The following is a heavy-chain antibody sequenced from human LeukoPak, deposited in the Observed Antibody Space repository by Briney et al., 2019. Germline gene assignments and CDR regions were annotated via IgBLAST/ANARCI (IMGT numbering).Heavy chain of an antibody. V-gene: IGHV4-4*02. CDR2: ISLSGVT. CDR3: SRESGAFSPFGY. Sequence: SGTLSLTCGVSGGSISSTNWWSWVRQPPGRGLEWIGEISLSGVTNYNPSLKSRVTMSLDRSKNHLSLTLTSVTAADTAVYYCSRESGAFSPFGYWGQGTLVTVSS. CDR1: GGSISSTNW. D-gene: IGHD1-26*01. J-gene: IGHJ4*02.